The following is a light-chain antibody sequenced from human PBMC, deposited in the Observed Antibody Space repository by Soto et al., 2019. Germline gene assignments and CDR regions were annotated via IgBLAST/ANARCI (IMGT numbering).Light chain of an antibody. CDR1: QGISNY. J-gene: IGKJ1*01. CDR2: EAS. Sequence: DIQMTQSPSSLSASVGDRVTISCRASQGISNYVAWYQQIPGKVPKLLIYEASTLQSGVPSRFSGSGSGTDFTLTISSLQPEDVASYYCQKYDRAPWTFGQGTKVEIK. V-gene: IGKV1-27*01. CDR3: QKYDRAPWT.